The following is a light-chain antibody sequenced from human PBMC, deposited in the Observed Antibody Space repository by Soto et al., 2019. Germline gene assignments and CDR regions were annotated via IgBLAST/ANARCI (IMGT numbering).Light chain of an antibody. CDR1: QSVSNN. J-gene: IGKJ1*01. CDR2: DAS. Sequence: ILMTQSPATLSVSPGERATLSCRASQSVSNNLAWYQQKPGQAPRLLIYDASTRATGIPARFSGSLSGTEFTLTIRGRQSEDFAVYYCQQYNNWPPWTFDQGTKVEIK. V-gene: IGKV3-15*01. CDR3: QQYNNWPPWT.